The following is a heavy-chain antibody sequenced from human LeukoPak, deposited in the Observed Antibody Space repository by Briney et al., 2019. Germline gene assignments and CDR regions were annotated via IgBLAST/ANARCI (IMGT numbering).Heavy chain of an antibody. CDR1: GGSISSSSYY. V-gene: IGHV4-39*07. Sequence: SETLSHTCTVSGGSISSSSYYWGWIRQPPGKGLEWIGSIYYSGSTYYNPSLKSRVTISVDTSKNQFSLKLSSVTAADTAVYYCAREEGYDNDAFDIWGQGTMVTVSS. CDR2: IYYSGST. J-gene: IGHJ3*02. CDR3: AREEGYDNDAFDI. D-gene: IGHD3-22*01.